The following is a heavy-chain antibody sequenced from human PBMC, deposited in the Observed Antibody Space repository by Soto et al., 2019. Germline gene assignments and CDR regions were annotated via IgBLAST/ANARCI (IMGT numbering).Heavy chain of an antibody. CDR3: AKPDYDFWSGYEDFDY. V-gene: IGHV3-23*01. CDR1: GFTFSSYA. Sequence: GGSLRLSCAASGFTFSSYAMSWVRQAPGKGLEWVSAISGSGDSTYYADSVKGRFTISRDNSKNTLYLQMNSLRAEDTAVYYCAKPDYDFWSGYEDFDYWGQGTLVTVSS. J-gene: IGHJ4*02. D-gene: IGHD3-3*01. CDR2: ISGSGDST.